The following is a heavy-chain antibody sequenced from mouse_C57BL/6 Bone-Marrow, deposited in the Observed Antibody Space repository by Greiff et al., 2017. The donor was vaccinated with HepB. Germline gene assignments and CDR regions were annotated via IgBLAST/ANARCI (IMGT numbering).Heavy chain of an antibody. D-gene: IGHD2-3*01. CDR1: GYTFTSYW. J-gene: IGHJ3*01. V-gene: IGHV1-50*01. CDR2: IDPSDSYT. Sequence: VQLQQPGAELVKPGASVKLSCKASGYTFTSYWMQWVKQRPGQGLEWIGEIDPSDSYTNYNQKFKGKATLTEDTSSSTAYMQLSSLTSEDSAVYYCARLDDGYYGGAYWGQGTLVTVSA. CDR3: ARLDDGYYGGAY.